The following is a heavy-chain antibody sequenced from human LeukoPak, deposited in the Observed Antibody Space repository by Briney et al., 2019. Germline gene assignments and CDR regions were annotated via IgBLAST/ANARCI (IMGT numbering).Heavy chain of an antibody. CDR1: GGSISSYY. J-gene: IGHJ4*02. CDR2: IYYSGST. D-gene: IGHD6-13*01. Sequence: SSETLSLTCTVFGGSISSYYWSWIRQPPGKGLEWIGYIYYSGSTNYNPSLKSRVTISVDTSKNQFSLKLSSVTAADTAVYYCARSYSSSYLPYDYWGQGTLVTVSS. V-gene: IGHV4-59*01. CDR3: ARSYSSSYLPYDY.